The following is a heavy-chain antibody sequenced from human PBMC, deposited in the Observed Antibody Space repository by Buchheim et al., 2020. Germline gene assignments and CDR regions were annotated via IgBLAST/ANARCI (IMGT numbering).Heavy chain of an antibody. D-gene: IGHD2-2*01. J-gene: IGHJ5*02. CDR2: INPSDGNT. V-gene: IGHV1-46*01. Sequence: QVQLVQSGAEVKKPGASVKVSCKASGYSFTSYYMHWVRQAPGQGLEWMGRINPSDGNTNYAQKFQGRVTMTRDTSTSTVYMKLSSLRSEDTAVYYCARESYAGFDPWGQGTL. CDR3: ARESYAGFDP. CDR1: GYSFTSYY.